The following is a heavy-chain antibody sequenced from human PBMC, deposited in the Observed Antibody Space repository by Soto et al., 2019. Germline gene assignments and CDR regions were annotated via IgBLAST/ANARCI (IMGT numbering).Heavy chain of an antibody. CDR2: ISSSSSYI. J-gene: IGHJ4*02. V-gene: IGHV3-21*01. CDR3: ARVWGSGGWQQMDTFDY. Sequence: GGSLRLSCAASGFTFSSYSMNWVRQAPGKGLEWASSISSSSSYIYYADSVKGRFTISRDNAKNSLYLQMNSLRAEDTAVYYCARVWGSGGWQQMDTFDYWGQGTLVTVSS. D-gene: IGHD6-13*01. CDR1: GFTFSSYS.